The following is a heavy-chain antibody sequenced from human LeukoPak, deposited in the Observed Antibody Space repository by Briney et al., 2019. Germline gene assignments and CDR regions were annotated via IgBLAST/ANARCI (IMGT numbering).Heavy chain of an antibody. D-gene: IGHD3-22*01. V-gene: IGHV3-53*01. J-gene: IGHJ5*02. CDR2: IYSGGST. CDR1: GFIVSSNY. Sequence: GGSLRLSRAASGFIVSSNYMSWVRQAPGKGLEWVSVIYSGGSTYYADSVKGRFTISRDNSKNTLYLQMNSLRAEDTDVYYCARSPWGITMIAEAWGQGTLVTVSS. CDR3: ARSPWGITMIAEA.